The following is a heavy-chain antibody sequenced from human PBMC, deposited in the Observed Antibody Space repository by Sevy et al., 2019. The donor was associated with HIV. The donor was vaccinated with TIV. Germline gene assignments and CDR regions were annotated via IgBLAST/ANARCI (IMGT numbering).Heavy chain of an antibody. J-gene: IGHJ4*02. CDR1: GFMFSRYW. CDR3: AAWSRATGTDY. D-gene: IGHD1-1*01. Sequence: GGFLRLSCAASGFMFSRYWMHWVRQAPGKGLVWVSRINGDESITTYADSVKGRFTISIDNAKNTLYLQMNSLRAEDTAVYYCAAWSRATGTDYWGRGTLVTVSS. V-gene: IGHV3-74*03. CDR2: INGDESIT.